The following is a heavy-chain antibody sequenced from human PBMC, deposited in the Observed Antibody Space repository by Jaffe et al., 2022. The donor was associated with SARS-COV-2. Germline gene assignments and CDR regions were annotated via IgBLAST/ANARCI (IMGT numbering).Heavy chain of an antibody. V-gene: IGHV4-34*01. CDR3: ARVRRGPGVY. CDR1: GGSFSGYY. D-gene: IGHD1-1*01. CDR2: INHSGST. J-gene: IGHJ4*02. Sequence: QVQLQQWGAGLLKPSETLSLTCAVYGGSFSGYYWSWIRQPPGKGLEWIGEINHSGSTNYNPSLKSRVTISVDTSKNQFSLKLSSVTAADTAVYYCARVRRGPGVYWGQGTLVTVSS.